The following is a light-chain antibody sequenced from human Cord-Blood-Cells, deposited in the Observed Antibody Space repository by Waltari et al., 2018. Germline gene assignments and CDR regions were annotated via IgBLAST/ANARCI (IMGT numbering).Light chain of an antibody. CDR2: DAS. V-gene: IGKV1-33*01. J-gene: IGKJ3*01. Sequence: DIKMTQSPSSLSASVGDRVTITCQASQDISNYLNWYQQKPGNAPKLLIYDASNLETGVPSMFSGSGSVTDFTFTISSLQPEDIATYYCQQYDNLLVTFGPGTKVEIK. CDR1: QDISNY. CDR3: QQYDNLLVT.